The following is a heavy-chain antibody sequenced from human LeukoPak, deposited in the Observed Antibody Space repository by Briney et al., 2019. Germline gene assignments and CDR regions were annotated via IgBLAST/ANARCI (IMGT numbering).Heavy chain of an antibody. CDR1: GFTFSSYG. J-gene: IGHJ4*02. V-gene: IGHV3-30*03. CDR3: AIIIQSRYSYETEFDY. Sequence: GGSLRLSCAASGFTFSSYGMHWVRQAPGKGLEWVAVISYDGSNKYYADSVKGRFTISRDNSKNTLYLQMNSLRAEDTAVYYCAIIIQSRYSYETEFDYWGQGTLVTVSS. D-gene: IGHD5-18*01. CDR2: ISYDGSNK.